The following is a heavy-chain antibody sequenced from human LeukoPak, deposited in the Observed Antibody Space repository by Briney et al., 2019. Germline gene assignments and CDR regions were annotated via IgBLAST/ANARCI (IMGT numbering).Heavy chain of an antibody. D-gene: IGHD3-22*01. J-gene: IGHJ1*01. CDR1: GYTFTDYC. CDR3: ATSYYDSSGYYYKAEYFQH. CDR2: ISADNGNT. Sequence: ASVKVSCKTSGYTFTDYCSSWVGQAPGQGLEWMGWISADNGNTNYARNLQGRVTMTTDTSTRTAYMELRSLRSDDTAVYFCATSYYDSSGYYYKAEYFQHWGQGTLVTVS. V-gene: IGHV1-18*01.